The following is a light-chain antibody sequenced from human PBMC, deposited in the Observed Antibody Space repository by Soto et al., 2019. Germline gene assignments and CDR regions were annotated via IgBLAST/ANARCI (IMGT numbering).Light chain of an antibody. V-gene: IGKV2-28*01. CDR1: QSLLHSNGYNY. J-gene: IGKJ1*01. CDR2: LGS. CDR3: MQALQIPWT. Sequence: EIVMTQSPLSLPVTPGEPASISCRSSQSLLHSNGYNYLDLYLQKPGQSPQLLLYLGSNLASGVPDRFSGSGSGTDFTLKISRGEAEDVGVYYCMQALQIPWTFGQGTKVELK.